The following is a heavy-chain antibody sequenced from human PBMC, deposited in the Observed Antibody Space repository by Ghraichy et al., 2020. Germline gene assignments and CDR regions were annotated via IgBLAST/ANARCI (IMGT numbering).Heavy chain of an antibody. CDR2: ISSSSRTI. Sequence: ESLNISCAASGFTFSSYSMNWVRQAPGKGLEWVSYISSSSRTIYYADSVKGRFTISRDNAKNSLYLQMNSLRDEDTAVYYCARARYYDSSVYNSDAFDIWGQGTMVTVSS. J-gene: IGHJ3*02. CDR3: ARARYYDSSVYNSDAFDI. CDR1: GFTFSSYS. V-gene: IGHV3-48*02. D-gene: IGHD3-22*01.